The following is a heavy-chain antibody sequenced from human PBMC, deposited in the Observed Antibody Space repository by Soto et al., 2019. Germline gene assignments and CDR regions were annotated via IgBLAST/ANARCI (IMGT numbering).Heavy chain of an antibody. J-gene: IGHJ4*02. CDR3: ARFAPEEIAVAGQSFDY. V-gene: IGHV3-21*01. Sequence: EVQLVESGGGLVKPGGSLRLSCAASGFTFSSYSMNWVRQAPGKGLEWVSSISSSSSYIYYADSVKGRFTISRDNAKNSLDLQMNSLRAEDTAVYYCARFAPEEIAVAGQSFDYWGQGTLVTVSS. CDR2: ISSSSSYI. D-gene: IGHD6-19*01. CDR1: GFTFSSYS.